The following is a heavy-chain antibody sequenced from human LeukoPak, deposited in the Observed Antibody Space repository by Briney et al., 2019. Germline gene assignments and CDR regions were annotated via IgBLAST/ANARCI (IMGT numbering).Heavy chain of an antibody. CDR1: GFTFSSYW. CDR3: ARAGEGLLAYSFDI. Sequence: PGGSLRLSCAASGFTFSSYWMHWVRQGPGKGLVWVSRINTDGSETRHADSVKGRFTISRDNAKNTLFLQMNSLRAEDTAVYYCARAGEGLLAYSFDIWGQGTMVTVSS. D-gene: IGHD1-26*01. CDR2: INTDGSET. J-gene: IGHJ3*02. V-gene: IGHV3-74*01.